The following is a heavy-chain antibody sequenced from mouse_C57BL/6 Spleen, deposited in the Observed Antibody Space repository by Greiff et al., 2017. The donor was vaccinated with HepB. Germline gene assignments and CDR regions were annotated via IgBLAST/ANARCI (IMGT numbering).Heavy chain of an antibody. CDR3: ARGVYGNPAWFAY. CDR2: INPSNGGT. D-gene: IGHD2-1*01. CDR1: GYTFTSYW. Sequence: QVQLQQPGTELVKPGASVKLSCKASGYTFTSYWMHWVKQRPGQGLEWIGNINPSNGGTNYNEKFKSKATLTVDKSSSTAYMQLSSLTSEDSAVYDCARGVYGNPAWFAYWGQGTLVTVSA. J-gene: IGHJ3*01. V-gene: IGHV1-53*01.